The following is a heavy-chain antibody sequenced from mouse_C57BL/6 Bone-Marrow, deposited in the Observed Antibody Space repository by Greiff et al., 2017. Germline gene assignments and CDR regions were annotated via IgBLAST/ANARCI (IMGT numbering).Heavy chain of an antibody. J-gene: IGHJ2*01. Sequence: QVQLQQPGAELVKPGASVKLSCKASGYTFTSYWMHWVKQRPGQGLEWIGMIHPNSGSTNYNENFKSKATLTVDKSSSTAYMQISSLTSEDSAVYCCGREYYGKGDCWGQGTTLTVSS. CDR2: IHPNSGST. D-gene: IGHD1-1*01. CDR3: GREYYGKGDC. CDR1: GYTFTSYW. V-gene: IGHV1-64*01.